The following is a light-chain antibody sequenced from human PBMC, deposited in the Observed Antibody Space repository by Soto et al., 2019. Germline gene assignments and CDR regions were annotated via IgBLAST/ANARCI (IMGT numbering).Light chain of an antibody. V-gene: IGLV2-14*01. CDR1: SSDVGGYNY. J-gene: IGLJ2*01. Sequence: QSVLTQPASVSGSPGQSITISCTGTSSDVGGYNYVSWYQQHPGKAPKLMIYEVSNRPSGVSNRFSGSKSGNTASLTISGLQAEDEADYTSSSPVVFGGGTKVTVL. CDR3: SSPVV. CDR2: EVS.